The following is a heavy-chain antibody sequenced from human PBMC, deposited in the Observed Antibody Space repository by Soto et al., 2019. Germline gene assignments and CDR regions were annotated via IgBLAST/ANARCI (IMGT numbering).Heavy chain of an antibody. D-gene: IGHD1-7*01. V-gene: IGHV4-39*01. CDR1: GGSISSSSYY. J-gene: IGHJ4*02. CDR3: ARLAIITGTTSFDY. CDR2: IYYSGST. Sequence: SETLSLTCTVSGGSISSSSYYWGWIRQPPGKGLEWIGSIYYSGSTYYNPSLKSRVTISVDTSKNQFSLKLSSVTAADTAVYYSARLAIITGTTSFDYWGQGTLVTVSS.